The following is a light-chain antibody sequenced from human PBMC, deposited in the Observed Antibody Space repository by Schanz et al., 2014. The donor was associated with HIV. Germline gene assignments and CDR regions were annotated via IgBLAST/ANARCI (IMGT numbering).Light chain of an antibody. CDR1: NIGSKN. CDR2: RDS. J-gene: IGLJ2*01. V-gene: IGLV3-9*01. Sequence: SSELTQPLSVSVALGQTARITCGGNNIGSKNVHWYQQKSGQAPVLVIYRDSNRPSGIPERFSGSNSGNTATLTISRAQAGDEADYYCQVWDSSTAGVFGGGTKVTVL. CDR3: QVWDSSTAGV.